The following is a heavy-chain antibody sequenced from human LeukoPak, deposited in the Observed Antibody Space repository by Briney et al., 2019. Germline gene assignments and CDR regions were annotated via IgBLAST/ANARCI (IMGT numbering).Heavy chain of an antibody. V-gene: IGHV3-7*01. CDR1: GFTFSNYW. CDR3: VRACGSAACPFYFHY. J-gene: IGHJ4*02. D-gene: IGHD2-21*01. Sequence: GGSLRLSCAASGFTFSNYWMTWIRQAPGKGLEWVATIKQDGSEKYYVDSVQGRFTISRDNAQNSLYLQLNSLRAQDSVLYYCVRACGSAACPFYFHYWGQGTLVTVSS. CDR2: IKQDGSEK.